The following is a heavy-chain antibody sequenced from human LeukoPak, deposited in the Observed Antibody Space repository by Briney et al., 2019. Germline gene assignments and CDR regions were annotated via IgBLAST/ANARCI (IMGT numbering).Heavy chain of an antibody. J-gene: IGHJ4*02. CDR1: GFTFSRYS. CDR3: TRDPSNSGSYSRLDY. D-gene: IGHD1-26*01. Sequence: GGSLRLSCAASGFTFSRYSMNWVRQAPGKGLEWVSSISGGSSSYIYYADSVKGRFTISRDNAKNSLYLQMNSLRAEDTALYYCTRDPSNSGSYSRLDYWGQGTLVTVSS. CDR2: ISGGSSSYI. V-gene: IGHV3-21*01.